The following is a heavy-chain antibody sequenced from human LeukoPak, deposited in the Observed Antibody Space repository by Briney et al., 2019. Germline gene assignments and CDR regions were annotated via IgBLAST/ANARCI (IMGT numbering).Heavy chain of an antibody. V-gene: IGHV4-4*07. CDR2: IYTSGST. CDR3: ARVSVAGTEDYFDY. D-gene: IGHD6-19*01. CDR1: SGSISSYY. J-gene: IGHJ4*02. Sequence: PSETLSLTCTVSSGSISSYYWSWIRQPAGKGLEWIGRIYTSGSTNYNPSLKSRVTISVDTSKNQFSLKLSSVTAADTAVYYCARVSVAGTEDYFDYWGQGTLVTVSS.